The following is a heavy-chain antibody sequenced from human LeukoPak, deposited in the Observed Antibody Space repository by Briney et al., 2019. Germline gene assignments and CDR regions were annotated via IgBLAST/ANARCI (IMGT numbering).Heavy chain of an antibody. D-gene: IGHD3-16*01. CDR1: GFSFTTYS. CDR3: ARDRVGGRYYYRMDV. J-gene: IGHJ6*02. Sequence: GGSLRLSCAASGFSFTTYSINWVRQAPGKGLEWVSYISSTATTIYYADSVKGRFTISRDNAINSVYLQMNSLRVEDTAVYYCARDRVGGRYYYRMDVWGQGTTVTVSS. CDR2: ISSTATTI. V-gene: IGHV3-48*04.